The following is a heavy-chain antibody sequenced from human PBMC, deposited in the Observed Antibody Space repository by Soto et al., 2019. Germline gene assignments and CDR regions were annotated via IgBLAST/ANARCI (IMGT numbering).Heavy chain of an antibody. V-gene: IGHV1-18*01. CDR1: GYTFTSYG. D-gene: IGHD4-4*01. J-gene: IGHJ5*02. CDR3: ARAHSGRDGYSRTRNWFDP. Sequence: QVQLVQSGAEVKKPGASVKVSCKASGYTFTSYGISWVRQAPGQGLEWIGWISAYNGNTNYAQKLQGRVTMTTDTSTSTAYMELRSLRSDDTAVYYCARAHSGRDGYSRTRNWFDPWGQGTLVTVSS. CDR2: ISAYNGNT.